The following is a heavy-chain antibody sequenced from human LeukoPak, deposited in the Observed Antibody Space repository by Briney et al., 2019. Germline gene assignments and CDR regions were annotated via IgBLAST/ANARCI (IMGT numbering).Heavy chain of an antibody. V-gene: IGHV3-30*18. CDR2: IANDGKDK. CDR1: GFTFSRYG. D-gene: IGHD2-2*01. J-gene: IGHJ4*02. Sequence: GRSLRLSCVASGFTFSRYGLHWVRQAPGKGLEWVTVIANDGKDKKYADSVKGRFTISRDNSKSTLYLQMNSLRAEDTGVYYCAKDQQVGAAAYYFDSWGQGTLVTVSS. CDR3: AKDQQVGAAAYYFDS.